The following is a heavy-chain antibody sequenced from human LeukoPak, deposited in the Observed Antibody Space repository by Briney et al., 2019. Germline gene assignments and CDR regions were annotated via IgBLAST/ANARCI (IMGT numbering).Heavy chain of an antibody. V-gene: IGHV3-23*01. CDR3: AKGGGLSSPIAN. J-gene: IGHJ4*02. Sequence: GGSLRLSCAASGFTFSTYAMGWVRQAPGKGLEWVSAISGSGGSTYYADSVKGRFTISRDNSKNTLYLQMNSLRAEDTAVYYCAKGGGLSSPIANWGQGTLVTVSS. CDR1: GFTFSTYA. CDR2: ISGSGGST. D-gene: IGHD3/OR15-3a*01.